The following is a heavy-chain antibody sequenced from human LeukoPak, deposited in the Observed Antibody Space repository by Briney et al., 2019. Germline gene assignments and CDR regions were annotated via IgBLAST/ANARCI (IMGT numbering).Heavy chain of an antibody. CDR1: GFIFTNYA. D-gene: IGHD3-16*02. J-gene: IGHJ2*01. V-gene: IGHV3-23*01. CDR2: VTGGGVNT. CDR3: ARGTSPLDYWYFDL. Sequence: GGSLRLSCASSGFIFTNYAMSWVRQTPRAGLEWIASVTGGGVNTYYADSVKGRFTVSRDTSKKPLSLQMNSLREEDTAIYYCARGTSPLDYWYFDLWGRGTLVTVSS.